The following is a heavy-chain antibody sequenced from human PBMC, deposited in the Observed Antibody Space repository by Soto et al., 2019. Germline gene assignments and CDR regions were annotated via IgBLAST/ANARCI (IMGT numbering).Heavy chain of an antibody. Sequence: QVQLQESGPGLVKPSQTLSLTCTVSGGSISSGGYYWSWIRQHPGKGLEWIGYIFYSGTTYYNPSPXSXXTTSVDTSKNQFSLKLSSVTAADTAVYYCARSVAPWGQGTLVTVSS. V-gene: IGHV4-31*03. CDR2: IFYSGTT. J-gene: IGHJ5*02. CDR3: ARSVAP. CDR1: GGSISSGGYY.